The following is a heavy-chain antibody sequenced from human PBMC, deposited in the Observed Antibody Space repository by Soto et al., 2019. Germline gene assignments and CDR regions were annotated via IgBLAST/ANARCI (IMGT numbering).Heavy chain of an antibody. D-gene: IGHD3-10*01. J-gene: IGHJ4*02. CDR2: IGWNSGSI. CDR1: GFTFDDYA. V-gene: IGHV3-9*01. Sequence: GGSLRLSCVVSGFTFDDYAMHWVRQAPGKGLEWVSVIGWNSGSIGYAPSVKGRFTISRDNAKKSLYLEMNSLRVEDSAMYYCTKGDYGSGSFLGFDQWGQGTLVTVS. CDR3: TKGDYGSGSFLGFDQ.